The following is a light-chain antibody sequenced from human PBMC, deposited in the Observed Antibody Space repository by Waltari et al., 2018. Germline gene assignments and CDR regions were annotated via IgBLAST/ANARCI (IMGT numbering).Light chain of an antibody. CDR1: QSVSKY. J-gene: IGKJ1*01. CDR2: DTS. CDR3: QQYGGSPRT. V-gene: IGKV3-20*01. Sequence: EIVLIQSPATLSLSPGERATLSCRASQSVSKYLAWYQQKPGQAPRLLIYDTSNRETGIPDRFSGSGSGTDFTLTISRVEPEDFAVYYCQQYGGSPRTFGQGTKVEIK.